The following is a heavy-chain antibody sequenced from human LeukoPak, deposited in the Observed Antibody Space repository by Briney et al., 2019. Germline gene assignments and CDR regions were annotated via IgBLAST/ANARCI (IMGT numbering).Heavy chain of an antibody. D-gene: IGHD2-15*01. Sequence: SETLSLTCTVSGGSISSSGYYWGWIRQPPGKGLEWIGSIYYSGSTYYNSSLKSRVTISVDSSKTQFSLKLRFVPAADTAVYYCARVRCSGGSCPYYYYYYYMDVWGKGTTVTISS. CDR2: IYYSGST. V-gene: IGHV4-39*07. CDR1: GGSISSSGYY. CDR3: ARVRCSGGSCPYYYYYYYMDV. J-gene: IGHJ6*03.